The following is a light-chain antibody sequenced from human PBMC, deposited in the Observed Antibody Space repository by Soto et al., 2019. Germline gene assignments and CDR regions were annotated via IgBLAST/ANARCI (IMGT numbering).Light chain of an antibody. V-gene: IGKV3-11*01. Sequence: EIVVTQSPATLSLSPRERSTLCCRASQSVSSYLLWYQQKPGQAPRLLIYDASNRATGIPARFSGSGSETDFTLTISSLEPEDFAVYYCQHRMNWPLTFGQGTRLEIK. CDR3: QHRMNWPLT. J-gene: IGKJ5*01. CDR2: DAS. CDR1: QSVSSY.